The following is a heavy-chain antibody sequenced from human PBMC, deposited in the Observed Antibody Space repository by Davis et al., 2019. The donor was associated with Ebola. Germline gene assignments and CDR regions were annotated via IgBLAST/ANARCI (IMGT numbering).Heavy chain of an antibody. CDR3: AKGSLYGSRSITAGMDV. D-gene: IGHD4-17*01. CDR1: GFTFTSYS. J-gene: IGHJ6*02. CDR2: ISGSGST. Sequence: GESLKISCAAFGFTFTSYSMTWVRQTPGKGLEWVSGISGSGSTYYADSVKGRFTFSSDNSKNTLYLQMNSLRAEDTAIYYCAKGSLYGSRSITAGMDVWGQGTTVTVSS. V-gene: IGHV3-23*01.